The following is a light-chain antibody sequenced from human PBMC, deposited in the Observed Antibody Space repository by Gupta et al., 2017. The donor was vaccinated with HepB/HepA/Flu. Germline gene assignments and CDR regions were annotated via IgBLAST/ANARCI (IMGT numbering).Light chain of an antibody. CDR1: SSDVGGYNY. J-gene: IGLJ2*01. V-gene: IGLV2-11*01. CDR3: CSYAGSYTFVV. CDR2: DVS. Sequence: QSALTRPSSVYGSPGPSVPISCTGTSSDVGGYNYVSWYQQHPGQAPKLMIYDVSKRPSGVPDRFSGSKSGNTASLTISGLQAEDEADYYCCSYAGSYTFVVFGGGTKLTVL.